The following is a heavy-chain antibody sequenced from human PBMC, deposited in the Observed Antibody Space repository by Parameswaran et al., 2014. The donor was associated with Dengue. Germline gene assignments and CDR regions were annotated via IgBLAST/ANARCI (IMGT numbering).Heavy chain of an antibody. V-gene: IGHV7-4-1*02. D-gene: IGHD5-24*01. J-gene: IGHJ4*02. Sequence: WVRQAPGQGLEWMGWINTNTGNPTYAQGFTGRFVFSLDTSVSTAYLQISSLKAEDTAVYYCARVGDVREVDYWGQGTLVTVSS. CDR2: INTNTGNP. CDR3: ARVGDVREVDY.